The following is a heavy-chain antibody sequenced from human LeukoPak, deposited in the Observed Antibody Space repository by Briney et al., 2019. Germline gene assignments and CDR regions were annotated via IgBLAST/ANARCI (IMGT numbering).Heavy chain of an antibody. V-gene: IGHV3-7*01. D-gene: IGHD6-6*01. J-gene: IGHJ4*02. Sequence: GGSLRLSCTASGFTFSDYWMTWVRQAPGKGPEWVANIKQDGSQRYYVDSVRGRFTISRDNAKNSLFLQMNGLRAEDTAVYCARRGGSSSRRSPIDYWGQGTLVTVSS. CDR2: IKQDGSQR. CDR1: GFTFSDYW. CDR3: ARRGGSSSRRSPIDY.